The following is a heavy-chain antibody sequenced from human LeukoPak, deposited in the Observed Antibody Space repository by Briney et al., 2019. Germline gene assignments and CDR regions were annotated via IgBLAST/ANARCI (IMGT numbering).Heavy chain of an antibody. J-gene: IGHJ6*03. CDR1: GFTFSSYA. V-gene: IGHV3-23*01. CDR2: ISGSGGST. CDR3: AKFGYSSSWYGNYYYYMDV. D-gene: IGHD6-13*01. Sequence: GGSLRLSCAASGFTFSSYAMSWVRQAPGKGLEWVSAISGSGGSTYYADSVKGRFTISRDNSKNTLYLRMNSLRAEDTAVYYCAKFGYSSSWYGNYYYYMDVWGKGTTVTVSS.